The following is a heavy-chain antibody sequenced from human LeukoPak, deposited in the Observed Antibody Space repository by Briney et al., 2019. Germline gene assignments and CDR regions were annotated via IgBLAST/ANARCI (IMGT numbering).Heavy chain of an antibody. D-gene: IGHD4-23*01. CDR2: IFYSGDT. J-gene: IGHJ2*01. CDR3: ARYGGDSDWYFDL. CDR1: GYSISSRNW. V-gene: IGHV4-28*01. Sequence: PSETLSLTCAVSGYSISSRNWWGWIRQPPGKGLEWIGHIFYSGDTYYSPSLKSRVTMSIDTSQNQFSLKLTSVTAVDTAVYFCARYGGDSDWYFDLWGRGTLVTVSP.